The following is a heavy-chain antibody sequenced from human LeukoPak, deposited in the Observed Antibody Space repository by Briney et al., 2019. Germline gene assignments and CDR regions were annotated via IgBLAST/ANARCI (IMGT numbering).Heavy chain of an antibody. Sequence: GGSLRLSCVASGFTFSSNGMHWVRQAPGKGLEWVAFIRNDGSNKYYVDSVKGRFTIYRDNSKNTLYLQMNSLRAEDTAIYYCAKSRGSYWVPEFDYWGQGTLVTVSS. D-gene: IGHD1-26*01. CDR2: IRNDGSNK. J-gene: IGHJ4*02. V-gene: IGHV3-30*02. CDR1: GFTFSSNG. CDR3: AKSRGSYWVPEFDY.